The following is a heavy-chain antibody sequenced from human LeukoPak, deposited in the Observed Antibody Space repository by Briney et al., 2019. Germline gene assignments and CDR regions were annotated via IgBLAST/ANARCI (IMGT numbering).Heavy chain of an antibody. CDR3: ARFTAIAAAGDWFDP. J-gene: IGHJ5*02. V-gene: IGHV3-21*01. Sequence: PGGSLRLSCAASGFTFSSYSMNWVRQAPGKGLEWVSSISSSSSYIYYADSVKGRFTISRDNAKNSLYLQMNSLRAEDTAVYYCARFTAIAAAGDWFDPWGQGTLVTVSS. CDR2: ISSSSSYI. D-gene: IGHD6-13*01. CDR1: GFTFSSYS.